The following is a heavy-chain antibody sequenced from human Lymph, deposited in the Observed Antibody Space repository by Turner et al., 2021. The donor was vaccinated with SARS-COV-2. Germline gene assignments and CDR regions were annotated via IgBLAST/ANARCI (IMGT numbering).Heavy chain of an antibody. D-gene: IGHD5-18*01. CDR2: ISGSGGST. J-gene: IGHJ4*02. Sequence: EVQLLESGGGLVQPGGFLRTSGAASGFTFSSYAMSWGRQAPGKGLGWVSAISGSGGSTYYADSVKGRFTISRDNSKNTLYLQMNSLRAEDTAVYYCAKEGDTAMVNFDYWGQGTLVTVSS. CDR3: AKEGDTAMVNFDY. CDR1: GFTFSSYA. V-gene: IGHV3-23*01.